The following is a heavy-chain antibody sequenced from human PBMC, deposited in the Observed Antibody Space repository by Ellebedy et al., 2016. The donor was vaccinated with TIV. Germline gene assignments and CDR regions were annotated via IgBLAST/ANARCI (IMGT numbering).Heavy chain of an antibody. CDR2: ISRKSDSI. V-gene: IGHV3-9*01. CDR1: GFTFDDYA. Sequence: PGGSLRLSCAASGFTFDDYAMHWVRQAPGKGLEWVSGISRKSDSIGYGGSVKGRFTISRDNAKNSLYLQMNSLRPEDTALYYCAKDGGYSDPSPFDYWGQGTLVTVSS. D-gene: IGHD6-25*01. CDR3: AKDGGYSDPSPFDY. J-gene: IGHJ4*02.